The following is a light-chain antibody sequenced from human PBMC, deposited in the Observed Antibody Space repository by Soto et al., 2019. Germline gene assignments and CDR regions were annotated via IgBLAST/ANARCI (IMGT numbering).Light chain of an antibody. J-gene: IGKJ2*01. CDR1: QSVSNN. CDR3: QQYKTWALFT. Sequence: EIVLTQSPGTLSVSPGERATLTCRASQSVSNNLAWYQQIPGQAPRLLIYGASTRATGCPGRFSGSGSGTEFTLTVSSLQPEDSAVYFCQQYKTWALFTFGQGTKLEIK. V-gene: IGKV3-15*01. CDR2: GAS.